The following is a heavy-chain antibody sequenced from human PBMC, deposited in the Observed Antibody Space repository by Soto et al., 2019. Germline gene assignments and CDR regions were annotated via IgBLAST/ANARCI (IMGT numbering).Heavy chain of an antibody. Sequence: QVQLVQSGAEVKKPGSSVKVSCKASGGTFSSYAISWVRQAPGQGLEWMGGIIPIFGTANYAQKFQSRVTNTADKSTSTSYMERSSLRYEDTAVYYCARVVPAAIVAAGGGYFDFRGQGTLVTVSS. J-gene: IGHJ4*02. CDR3: ARVVPAAIVAAGGGYFDF. D-gene: IGHD2-2*02. CDR1: GGTFSSYA. CDR2: IIPIFGTA. V-gene: IGHV1-69*06.